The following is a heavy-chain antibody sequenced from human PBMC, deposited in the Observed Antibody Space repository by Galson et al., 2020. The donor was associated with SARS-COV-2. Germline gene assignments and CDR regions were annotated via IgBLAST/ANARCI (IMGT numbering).Heavy chain of an antibody. D-gene: IGHD3-22*01. CDR2: ISYDGSNK. CDR1: GFTFSSYA. Sequence: GESLKISCAASGFTFSSYAMHWVRQAPGKGLEWVAVISYDGSNKYYADSVKGRFTISRDNSKNTLYLQMNSLRAEDTAVYYCAREGYYYDSSGYYKDAFDIWGQGTMVTVSS. CDR3: AREGYYYDSSGYYKDAFDI. V-gene: IGHV3-30*01. J-gene: IGHJ3*02.